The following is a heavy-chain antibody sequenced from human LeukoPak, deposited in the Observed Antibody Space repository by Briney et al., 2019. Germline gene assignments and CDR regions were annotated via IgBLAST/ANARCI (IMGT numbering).Heavy chain of an antibody. J-gene: IGHJ5*02. Sequence: ASVKVSCKASGYTFTNYFISWVRQAPGQGLEWMGWISAYNGDTNYALNLQGRVSLTTDTSATTAYMELRSLRSDDTAIYYCARDRGPMFRGVLFSPHNWFDPWGQGTLVTVSS. CDR2: ISAYNGDT. D-gene: IGHD3-10*01. CDR1: GYTFTNYF. V-gene: IGHV1-18*01. CDR3: ARDRGPMFRGVLFSPHNWFDP.